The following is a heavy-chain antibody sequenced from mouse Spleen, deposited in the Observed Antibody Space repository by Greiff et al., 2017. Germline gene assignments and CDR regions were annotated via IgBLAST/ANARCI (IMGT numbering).Heavy chain of an antibody. J-gene: IGHJ3*01. Sequence: QVQLKQPGAELVKPGASVKLSCKASGYTFTSYWMHWVKQRPGQGLEWIGMIHPNSGSTNYNEKFKSKATLTVDKSSSTAYMQLSSLTSEDSAVYYCASPGSSYGEWFAYWGQGTLVTVSA. V-gene: IGHV1-64*01. D-gene: IGHD1-1*01. CDR3: ASPGSSYGEWFAY. CDR2: IHPNSGST. CDR1: GYTFTSYW.